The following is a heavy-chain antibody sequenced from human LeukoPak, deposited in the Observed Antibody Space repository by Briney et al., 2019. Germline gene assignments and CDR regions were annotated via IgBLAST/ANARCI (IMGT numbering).Heavy chain of an antibody. V-gene: IGHV3-53*04. Sequence: GGSLRLSCAASGFTVSSNYMSWVRQAPGKGLEWVSVIYSGGSTYYADSVKGRFTISRHNSKNTLYLQMNSLRAEDTAVYYCARAGRGYSYGAFDQWGQGTLVTVSS. J-gene: IGHJ4*02. D-gene: IGHD5-18*01. CDR1: GFTVSSNY. CDR2: IYSGGST. CDR3: ARAGRGYSYGAFDQ.